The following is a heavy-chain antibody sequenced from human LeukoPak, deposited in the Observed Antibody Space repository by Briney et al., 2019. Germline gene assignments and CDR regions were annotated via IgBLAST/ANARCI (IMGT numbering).Heavy chain of an antibody. D-gene: IGHD1-7*01. CDR2: IKQDGSEK. J-gene: IGHJ4*02. CDR1: GFTFSGYW. V-gene: IGHV3-7*01. CDR3: ARVRNYGGY. Sequence: GGSLRLSCAASGFTFSGYWMSWVRQAPGKGLERVANIKQDGSEKYYVDSVKGRFTISRDNAKNSLYLQMNSLRAEDTAVYYGARVRNYGGYWGQGTLVTVSS.